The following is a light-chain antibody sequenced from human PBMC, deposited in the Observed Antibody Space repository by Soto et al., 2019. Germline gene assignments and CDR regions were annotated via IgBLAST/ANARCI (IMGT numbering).Light chain of an antibody. CDR3: QSYDSSRSGGV. J-gene: IGLJ2*01. Sequence: QSVLTKPPSVSGAPGQRVHISCTGSSSNIGAGYDVHWYQQLPGTAPKLIIYGNRNRPSGVPDRFSGSKSGTSASLAITGLQAYDEADYYCQSYDSSRSGGVFVRGTMLT. V-gene: IGLV1-40*01. CDR1: SSNIGAGYD. CDR2: GNR.